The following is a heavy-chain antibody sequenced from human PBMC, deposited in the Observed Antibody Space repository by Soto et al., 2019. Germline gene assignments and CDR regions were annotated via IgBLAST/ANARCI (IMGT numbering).Heavy chain of an antibody. CDR1: GFTFTSSA. CDR3: AASVGYCSGGSCYTENWFDP. D-gene: IGHD2-15*01. CDR2: IVVGSGNT. V-gene: IGHV1-58*02. J-gene: IGHJ5*02. Sequence: SVKVSCKASGFTFTSSAMQWVRQARGQRLEWIGWIVVGSGNTNYAQKFQERVTITRDMSTSTAYMELSSLRSEDTAVYYCAASVGYCSGGSCYTENWFDPWGKGTLVTVSS.